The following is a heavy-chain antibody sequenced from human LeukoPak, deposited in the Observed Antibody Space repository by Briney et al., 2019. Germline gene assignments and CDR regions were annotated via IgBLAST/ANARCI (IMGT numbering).Heavy chain of an antibody. CDR3: ARVGTGTTFDP. CDR1: GGSISSSSYY. D-gene: IGHD1-1*01. J-gene: IGHJ5*02. CDR2: IYYSGST. Sequence: SETLSLTCTVSGGSISSSSYYWGWIRQPPGKGLEWIGSIYYSGSTYYNPSLKSRVTISVDTSKNQFSLKLSSVTAADTAVYYCARVGTGTTFDPWGQGTLVTVSS. V-gene: IGHV4-39*07.